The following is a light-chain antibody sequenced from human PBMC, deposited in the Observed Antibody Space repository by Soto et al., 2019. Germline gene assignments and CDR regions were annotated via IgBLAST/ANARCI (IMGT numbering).Light chain of an antibody. V-gene: IGLV2-14*01. Sequence: QSVLTQPASVSGSPGQSITISCTGTSSDVGAYNYVSWYQQHPGKAPKLMIYEVSNRPSGVSNRFSGSTSGNTASLTISGLQAEDEGDYYCSSYTSGSTWVFGGGTKVTVL. CDR1: SSDVGAYNY. J-gene: IGLJ3*02. CDR2: EVS. CDR3: SSYTSGSTWV.